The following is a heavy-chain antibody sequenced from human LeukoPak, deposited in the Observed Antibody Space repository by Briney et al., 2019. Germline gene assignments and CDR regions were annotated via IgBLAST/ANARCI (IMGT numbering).Heavy chain of an antibody. D-gene: IGHD6-13*01. CDR2: IIPKFGTA. CDR3: AREDRSYSSSWYNPYNWSDP. Sequence: GSSVKVSCKASGGSFSTFSGYAVSWVRQAPGQGLEWMGRIIPKFGTANYAQRFLGRVTITTDESTSTVYMQLSSLTSEDTAVYYCAREDRSYSSSWYNPYNWSDPWGQGTLVTVSS. CDR1: GGSFSTFSGYA. J-gene: IGHJ5*02. V-gene: IGHV1-69*05.